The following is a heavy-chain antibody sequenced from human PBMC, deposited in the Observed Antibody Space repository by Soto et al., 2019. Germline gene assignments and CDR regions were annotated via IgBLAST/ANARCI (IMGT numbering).Heavy chain of an antibody. J-gene: IGHJ2*01. Sequence: EVQLLESGGGLVQSGGSLRLSCAASGLNFASYAMTWIRQAPGKGLEWVSATSGDAANTQYADSVKGRFTMSRDNSKITLYLQMNSLRAEDTAVYFCAKYITAATRYFDLWGRGTLVTVSS. V-gene: IGHV3-23*01. D-gene: IGHD1-20*01. CDR1: GLNFASYA. CDR3: AKYITAATRYFDL. CDR2: TSGDAANT.